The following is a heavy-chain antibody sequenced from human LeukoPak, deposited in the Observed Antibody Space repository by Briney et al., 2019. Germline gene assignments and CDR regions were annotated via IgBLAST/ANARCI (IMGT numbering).Heavy chain of an antibody. V-gene: IGHV1-24*01. CDR1: GYTLTGLS. CDR3: ATVGSGWDNFDY. D-gene: IGHD6-19*01. CDR2: FDPEDGET. J-gene: IGHJ4*02. Sequence: ASVKVSCKVSGYTLTGLSMHWVRQAPGKGLEWMGGFDPEDGETIYAQKFQGRVTMTEDTSTDTAYMELSSLRSEDTAVYYCATVGSGWDNFDYWGQGTLVTVSS.